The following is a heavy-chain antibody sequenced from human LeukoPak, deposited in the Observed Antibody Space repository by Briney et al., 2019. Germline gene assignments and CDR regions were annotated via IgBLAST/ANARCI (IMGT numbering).Heavy chain of an antibody. J-gene: IGHJ3*02. Sequence: SETLSLTCTVSGGSISSGGYYWSWIRQHPGKGLEWIGYIYYSGSTYYNPSLKSRVTISVDTSKNQFSLKLSSVTAADTAVYYCARAPIVVVTAGAFDIWGQGTMVTVSS. CDR1: GGSISSGGYY. CDR3: ARAPIVVVTAGAFDI. CDR2: IYYSGST. D-gene: IGHD2-21*02. V-gene: IGHV4-31*03.